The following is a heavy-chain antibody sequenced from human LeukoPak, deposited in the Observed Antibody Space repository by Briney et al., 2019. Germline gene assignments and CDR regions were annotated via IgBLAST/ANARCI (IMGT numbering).Heavy chain of an antibody. V-gene: IGHV3-23*01. Sequence: QPGGSLRLSCAASGFTFSNYGMAWVRQAPGKGLEWVSSISGSGGTTYYADSVKGRFTIPRDNSKNTLYLQMNSLRAEDTALYYCAKGLITLVRGAIDFWGQGTLVTVSS. CDR1: GFTFSNYG. J-gene: IGHJ4*02. D-gene: IGHD3-10*01. CDR3: AKGLITLVRGAIDF. CDR2: ISGSGGTT.